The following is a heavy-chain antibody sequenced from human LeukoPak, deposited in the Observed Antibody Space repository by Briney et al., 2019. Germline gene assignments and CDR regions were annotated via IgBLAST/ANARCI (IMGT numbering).Heavy chain of an antibody. J-gene: IGHJ6*02. CDR3: VREIRETVITRHYYYGIDV. D-gene: IGHD1-7*01. CDR2: IGAGEDT. CDR1: GFTFSTYD. V-gene: IGHV3-13*04. Sequence: PGGSLRLSCAASGFTFSTYDMHWVRQVTGKGLEWVSAIGAGEDTYYLGSVKGRFTISRENAKNVLYLQMSSLRVEDTAVYYCVREIRETVITRHYYYGIDVWAKGPRSPSP.